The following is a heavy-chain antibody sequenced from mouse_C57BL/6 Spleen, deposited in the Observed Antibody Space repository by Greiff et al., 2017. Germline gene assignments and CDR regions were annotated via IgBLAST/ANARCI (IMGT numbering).Heavy chain of an antibody. Sequence: EVMLVESGGGLVQPGGSMKLSCVASGFTFSNYWMNWVRQSPEKGLEWVAQIRLKSDNYATHYAESVKGRFTISRDDSKSSVYLQMNNVRAEDTGIYYCTGKRAMDYWGQGTSVTVSS. CDR1: GFTFSNYW. J-gene: IGHJ4*01. V-gene: IGHV6-3*01. CDR3: TGKRAMDY. CDR2: IRLKSDNYAT.